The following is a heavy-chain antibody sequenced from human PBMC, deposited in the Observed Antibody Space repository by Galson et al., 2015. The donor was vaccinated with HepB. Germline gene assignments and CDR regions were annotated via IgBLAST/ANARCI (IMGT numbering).Heavy chain of an antibody. D-gene: IGHD3-22*01. CDR2: IYHSGST. V-gene: IGHV4-39*01. CDR3: ARHPIIDYFDDSGRYYGIDY. Sequence: SETLSLTCFVSGGSISNNDNCWAWIRQSPGKRLEWIGSIYHSGSTYYNPSLKTRVTISVDTSKNQFSVQLSSVTAADTAVYFCARHPIIDYFDDSGRYYGIDYWGQGTLVTVSS. J-gene: IGHJ4*02. CDR1: GGSISNNDNC.